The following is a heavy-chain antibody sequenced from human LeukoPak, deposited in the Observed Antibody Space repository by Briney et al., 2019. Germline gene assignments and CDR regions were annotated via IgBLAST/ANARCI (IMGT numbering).Heavy chain of an antibody. CDR2: VSASGDRT. CDR3: AKDLSKITIFGALQH. Sequence: GALSLSCAASGFIFSNYVMSWVRQAPGKGLEWVSGVSASGDRTYYGDSVKGRFTISRDNSKNTLYLQMNSLRAEDTAVYYCAKDLSKITIFGALQHWGQGTLVTVSS. J-gene: IGHJ1*01. V-gene: IGHV3-23*01. CDR1: GFIFSNYV. D-gene: IGHD3-3*01.